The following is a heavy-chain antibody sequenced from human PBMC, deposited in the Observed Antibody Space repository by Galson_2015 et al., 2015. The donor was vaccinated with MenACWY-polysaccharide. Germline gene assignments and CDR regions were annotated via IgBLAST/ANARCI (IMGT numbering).Heavy chain of an antibody. CDR3: ATSGLLRGGWFDP. CDR1: GYTLTELS. D-gene: IGHD3-22*01. CDR2: FDPEDGET. V-gene: IGHV1-24*01. J-gene: IGHJ5*02. Sequence: SVKVSCKVSGYTLTELSMHWVRQAPGKGLEWMGGFDPEDGETIYAQKFQGRVTMTEDTSTDTAYMELSSLRSEDTAVYYCATSGLLRGGWFDPWGQGTLVTVSS.